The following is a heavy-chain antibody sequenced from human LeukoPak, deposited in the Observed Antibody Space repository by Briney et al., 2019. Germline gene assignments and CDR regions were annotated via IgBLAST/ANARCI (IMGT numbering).Heavy chain of an antibody. CDR1: GYSFTGYY. Sequence: ASVKVSFKASGYSFTGYYMHWMSEAPGQGLEWMGWTNPYSDDTNYAQKFQGRVTMTSDTSISTAYMELSRLKSDDTAVYYCARDFGGYDYIWGTYRHDAFDIWGQGTKVTVSS. J-gene: IGHJ3*02. D-gene: IGHD3-16*02. V-gene: IGHV1-2*02. CDR3: ARDFGGYDYIWGTYRHDAFDI. CDR2: TNPYSDDT.